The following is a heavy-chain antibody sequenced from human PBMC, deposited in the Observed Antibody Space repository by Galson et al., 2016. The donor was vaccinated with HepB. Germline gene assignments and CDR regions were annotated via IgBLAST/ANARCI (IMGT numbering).Heavy chain of an antibody. CDR1: GFTFRSYT. J-gene: IGHJ4*02. CDR2: ISPSSRYK. CDR3: ARAQGDTSGDDGHSDS. D-gene: IGHD3-10*01. Sequence: SLRLSCAASGFTFRSYTMNWVRQAPGKGLEWVSSISPSSRYKHWAGSLEGRFAISRDNARNSLYLQMNNLRAEDTAVYYCARAQGDTSGDDGHSDSWGQGTLVTVPS. V-gene: IGHV3-21*01.